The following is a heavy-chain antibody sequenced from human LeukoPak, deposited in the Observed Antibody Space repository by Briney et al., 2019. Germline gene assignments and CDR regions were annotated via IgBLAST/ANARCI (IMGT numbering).Heavy chain of an antibody. Sequence: PGGSLRLSCAASGFTFSTYTMNWVRQAPGKGLEWVSAISGSGGSTYYADSVKGRFTISRDNSKNTLYLQMNSLRAEDTAVYYCAKDSGQLVRSFGDYWGQGTLVTVSS. CDR3: AKDSGQLVRSFGDY. J-gene: IGHJ4*02. CDR1: GFTFSTYT. V-gene: IGHV3-23*01. CDR2: ISGSGGST. D-gene: IGHD6-13*01.